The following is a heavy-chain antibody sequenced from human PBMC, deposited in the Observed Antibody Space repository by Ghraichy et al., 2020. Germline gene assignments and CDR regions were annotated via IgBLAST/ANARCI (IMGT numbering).Heavy chain of an antibody. V-gene: IGHV3-30*04. J-gene: IGHJ4*02. CDR3: ARDRIRYYYGSGLDY. D-gene: IGHD3-10*01. CDR2: ISYDGSNK. CDR1: GFTFSSYA. Sequence: GGPLRLSCAASGFTFSSYAMHWVRQAPGKGLEWVAVISYDGSNKYYADSVKGRFTISRDNSKNTLYLQMNSLRAEDTAVYYCARDRIRYYYGSGLDYWGQGTLVTVSS.